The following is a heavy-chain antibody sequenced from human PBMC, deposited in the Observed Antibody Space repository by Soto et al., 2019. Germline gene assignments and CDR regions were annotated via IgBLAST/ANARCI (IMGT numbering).Heavy chain of an antibody. D-gene: IGHD6-6*01. CDR1: GFTFSSYS. Sequence: GGSLRLSCAASGFTFSSYSMNWVRQAPGKGLEWVSSISSSSSYIYYADSVKGRFTISRDNAKNSLYLQMNSLRAEDTAVYYCARLSSSRAGFDYWGQGTLVTVSS. J-gene: IGHJ4*02. CDR3: ARLSSSRAGFDY. CDR2: ISSSSSYI. V-gene: IGHV3-21*01.